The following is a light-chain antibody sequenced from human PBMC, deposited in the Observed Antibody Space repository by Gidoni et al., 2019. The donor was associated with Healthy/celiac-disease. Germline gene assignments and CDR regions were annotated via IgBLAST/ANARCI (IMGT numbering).Light chain of an antibody. CDR2: EVS. CDR3: SSYTSSSTKV. Sequence: QSALTQPASVSGSPGQPITISCTGTSSDVGGYNYVPWYQQHPGKAPKLMLYEVSNRPSGVSNRFSDSKSGNTASLTISGLQAEDEADYYCSSYTSSSTKVYGGGTKLTVL. J-gene: IGLJ3*02. V-gene: IGLV2-14*01. CDR1: SSDVGGYNY.